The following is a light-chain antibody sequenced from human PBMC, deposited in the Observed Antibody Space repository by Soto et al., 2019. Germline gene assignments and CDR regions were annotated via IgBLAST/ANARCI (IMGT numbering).Light chain of an antibody. CDR1: GSNIGAGYD. V-gene: IGLV1-40*01. J-gene: IGLJ1*01. CDR3: QSYDSSLIRF. CDR2: GDN. Sequence: QSVLTQPPSVSGAPGQRITISCTGSGSNIGAGYDVHWYRQLPGIAPKLLLYGDNNRPSGVPDRFSGSKSGTSASLAITGLQAEDEADYYCQSYDSSLIRFFGTGTKLTVL.